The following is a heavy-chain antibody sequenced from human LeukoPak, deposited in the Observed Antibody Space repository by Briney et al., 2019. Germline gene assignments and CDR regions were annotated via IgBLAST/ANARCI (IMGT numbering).Heavy chain of an antibody. CDR1: GGSVSSGSYY. D-gene: IGHD3-22*01. J-gene: IGHJ4*02. V-gene: IGHV4-61*01. CDR2: IYYSGST. Sequence: SETLSLTCTVSGGSVSSGSYYRSWIRQPPGKGLEWIGYIYYSGSTNYNPSLKSRVTISVDTSKNQFSLKLSSVTAADTAVYYCARDDSGYYYGSSGNFGYWGQGTLVTVSS. CDR3: ARDDSGYYYGSSGNFGY.